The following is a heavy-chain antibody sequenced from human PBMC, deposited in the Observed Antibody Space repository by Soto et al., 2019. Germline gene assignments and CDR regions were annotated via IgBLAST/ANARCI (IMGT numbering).Heavy chain of an antibody. CDR3: ARDYRNGYNLVEYYFDY. Sequence: SETLSLTCTVSGGSISSGNYYWSWIRQPPGKGLEWIGYIYYSGSTYYNPSLKSRVTISVDTSKNQFSLKLSSVTAADTAVYYCARDYRNGYNLVEYYFDYWGQGTLVTVSS. J-gene: IGHJ4*02. V-gene: IGHV4-30-4*01. CDR1: GGSISSGNYY. CDR2: IYYSGST. D-gene: IGHD5-12*01.